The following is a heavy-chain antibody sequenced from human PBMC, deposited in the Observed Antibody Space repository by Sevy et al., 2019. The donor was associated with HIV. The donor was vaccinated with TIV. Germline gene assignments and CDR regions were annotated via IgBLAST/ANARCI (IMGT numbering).Heavy chain of an antibody. CDR2: ISSDGDNT. J-gene: IGHJ5*02. V-gene: IGHV3-30-3*01. D-gene: IGHD2-15*01. Sequence: GGSLRLSCAASGFTFNDYALHWVRQAPGKGLEWVAIISSDGDNTYYADTMKGRFTISRDNSKNTVYLQMNRLIAEDTAFYYCVREGAPYRNIRYCSGNNCFYNWFDPWGQGTLVTVSS. CDR3: VREGAPYRNIRYCSGNNCFYNWFDP. CDR1: GFTFNDYA.